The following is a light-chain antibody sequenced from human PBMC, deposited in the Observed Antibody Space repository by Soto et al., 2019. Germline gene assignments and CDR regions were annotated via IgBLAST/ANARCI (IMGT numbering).Light chain of an antibody. CDR1: SSDVGGYNY. V-gene: IGLV2-14*01. Sequence: QSVLTQTASASGCPGQSITISCTGTSSDVGGYNYVSWYQQHPGKAPKLMIYDVSNRPSGVSNRFSGSKSGNTASLTISGLQAEDEADYYCSSYTSSSTVVFGGRTKLTVL. J-gene: IGLJ2*01. CDR3: SSYTSSSTVV. CDR2: DVS.